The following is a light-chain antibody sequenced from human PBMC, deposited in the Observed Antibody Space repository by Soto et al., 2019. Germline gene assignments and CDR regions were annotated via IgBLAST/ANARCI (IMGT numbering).Light chain of an antibody. CDR3: QQYGSSPLT. CDR2: GAS. Sequence: EIVLTQSPGTLSLSPGERATLSCRASQSVSSSYLAWYQQKPGQAPRLLIYGASSRATGSPDRFSGSGSGTDFTLTSSRLEPEDFAVYYCQQYGSSPLTFGGATKVEIK. CDR1: QSVSSSY. J-gene: IGKJ4*01. V-gene: IGKV3-20*01.